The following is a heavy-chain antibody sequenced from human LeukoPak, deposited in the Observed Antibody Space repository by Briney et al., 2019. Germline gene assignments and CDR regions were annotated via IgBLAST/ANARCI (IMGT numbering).Heavy chain of an antibody. J-gene: IGHJ4*02. CDR3: ARGRGYSYAPFDY. CDR1: GGSFSGYY. V-gene: IGHV4-34*01. D-gene: IGHD5-18*01. Sequence: SETLSLTCAVYGGSFSGYYWSWIRQPPGKGLEWIGMIYYSGSTYYNPSLKSRVTISVDTSKSQFSLKLSSVTAADTAVYYCARGRGYSYAPFDYWGQGTLVTVSS. CDR2: IYYSGST.